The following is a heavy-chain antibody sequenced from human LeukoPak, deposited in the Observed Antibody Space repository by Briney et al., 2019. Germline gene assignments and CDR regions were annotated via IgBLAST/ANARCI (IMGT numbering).Heavy chain of an antibody. Sequence: GGSLRLSCAASGFTSSNHWMTWIRHAPGKGLEWVANIKQDGIEKYYADSVEGRFTVSRDNTKKTLFLQMHTLRAEDTAVYYCARGSSGYYCDHFQTWGQGSLVTVSS. V-gene: IGHV3-7*01. D-gene: IGHD3-22*01. CDR1: GFTSSNHW. CDR3: ARGSSGYYCDHFQT. CDR2: IKQDGIEK. J-gene: IGHJ1*01.